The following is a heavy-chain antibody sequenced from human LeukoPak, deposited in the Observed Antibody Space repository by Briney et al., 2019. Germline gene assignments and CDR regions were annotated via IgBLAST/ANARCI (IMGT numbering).Heavy chain of an antibody. CDR2: IRSKANGGTT. CDR1: GFTFGDYA. V-gene: IGHV3-49*04. D-gene: IGHD3-10*01. CDR3: ASSRRFGEFVFDY. Sequence: GGSLRLSCTVSGFTFGDYAMSWVRQAPGKGLEWVGFIRSKANGGTTDYAASVKGRFTISRDDSKSSLYLQMNGLKSEDTAAYYCASSRRFGEFVFDYWGQGTLVTVSS. J-gene: IGHJ4*02.